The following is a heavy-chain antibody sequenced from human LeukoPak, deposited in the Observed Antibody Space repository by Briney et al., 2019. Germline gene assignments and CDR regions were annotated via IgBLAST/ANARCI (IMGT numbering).Heavy chain of an antibody. CDR3: AKTTERRPALSSGWLFFDY. D-gene: IGHD6-19*01. J-gene: IGHJ4*02. Sequence: GGSLRLSCAASGFTFGSYAMSWVRQAPGKGLEWVSAISGSGGSTYYADSVKGRFTISRDNSKNTLYLQMSSLRAEDTAVYYCAKTTERRPALSSGWLFFDYWGQGTLVTVSS. CDR1: GFTFGSYA. CDR2: ISGSGGST. V-gene: IGHV3-23*01.